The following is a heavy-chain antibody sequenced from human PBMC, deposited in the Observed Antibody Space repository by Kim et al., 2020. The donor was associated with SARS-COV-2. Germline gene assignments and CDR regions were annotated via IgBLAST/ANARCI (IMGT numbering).Heavy chain of an antibody. V-gene: IGHV3-48*03. D-gene: IGHD4-17*01. Sequence: GGSLRLSCAASGFTFRSHDMNWVRQAPGKGLEWVSYISNRGPTYYADSVKGRFTISRDNAKNSLYLQMNSLRAEDTAIYYCARETTVTPDAFDLWGQWTMVTVSS. J-gene: IGHJ3*01. CDR2: ISNRGPT. CDR3: ARETTVTPDAFDL. CDR1: GFTFRSHD.